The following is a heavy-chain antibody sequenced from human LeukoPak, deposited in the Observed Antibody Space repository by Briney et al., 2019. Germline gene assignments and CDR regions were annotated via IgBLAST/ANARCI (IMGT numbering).Heavy chain of an antibody. CDR3: ARLVIP. CDR1: GGSISSGDYY. CDR2: VSHSGIT. Sequence: SQTLSLTCTVSGGSISSGDYYWSWIRQPPGKGLEWLGSVSHSGITYYNSSLNSRVTISVDTSKNQFSLKVNSVTAADTAVYYCARLVIPWGQGILVTVSS. J-gene: IGHJ5*02. V-gene: IGHV4-30-2*03. D-gene: IGHD3-10*01.